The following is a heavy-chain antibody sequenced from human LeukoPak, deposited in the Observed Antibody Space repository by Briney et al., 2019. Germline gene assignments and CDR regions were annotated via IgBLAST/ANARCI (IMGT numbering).Heavy chain of an antibody. Sequence: PTETLSLTCTVSGGAISSGGYYWSWIRQHPGKGLEWIGYIYYSGRTNYNPSLKSRVTISVDTSKNQLSLKLSSVTAADTAVYYCAGDSGYCTSTTCSKYWGQGTLVTVSS. CDR1: GGAISSGGYY. CDR2: IYYSGRT. D-gene: IGHD2-2*01. J-gene: IGHJ4*02. V-gene: IGHV4-61*08. CDR3: AGDSGYCTSTTCSKY.